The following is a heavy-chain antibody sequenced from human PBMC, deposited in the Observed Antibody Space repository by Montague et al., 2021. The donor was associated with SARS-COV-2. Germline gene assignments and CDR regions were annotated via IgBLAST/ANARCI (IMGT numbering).Heavy chain of an antibody. Sequence: SLRLSCAASGFAFSTYAVSWVRQAPGKGLEWVAFINYSGVDAFYADSVRGRFTISRDNSRNTVYLQMNSLRAADTAVYQCAKHRENSGISYYFDSWGQGTMVTVSS. CDR3: AKHRENSGISYYFDS. CDR1: GFAFSTYA. J-gene: IGHJ4*02. D-gene: IGHD1-7*01. CDR2: INYSGVDA. V-gene: IGHV3-23*01.